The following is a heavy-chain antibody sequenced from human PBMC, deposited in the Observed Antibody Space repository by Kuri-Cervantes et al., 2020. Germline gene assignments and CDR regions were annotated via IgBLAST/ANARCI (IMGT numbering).Heavy chain of an antibody. D-gene: IGHD1-7*01. CDR2: INPNSGGT. CDR1: GYTFTGYY. V-gene: IGHV1-2*06. CDR3: GPGTTAMWVDY. Sequence: SVKVSCKASGYTFTGYYMHWVRQAPGQGLEWMGRINPNSGGTNYAQKFQGRVTMTRDTSISTAYMELSRLRYDDTAVYYCGPGTTAMWVDYWGQGTLVTVSS. J-gene: IGHJ4*02.